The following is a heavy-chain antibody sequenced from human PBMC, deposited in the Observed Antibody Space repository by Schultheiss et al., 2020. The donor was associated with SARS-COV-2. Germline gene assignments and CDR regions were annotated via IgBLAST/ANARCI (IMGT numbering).Heavy chain of an antibody. Sequence: SETLSLTCAVYGGSFSGYYWSWIRQHPGKGLEWIGSIYYSGSTNYNPSLKSRVTISVDTSKNQFSLKLSSVTAADTAVYYCARVYGDQGGFDPWGQGTLVTVSS. J-gene: IGHJ5*02. CDR2: IYYSGST. V-gene: IGHV4-59*01. CDR1: GGSFSGYY. CDR3: ARVYGDQGGFDP. D-gene: IGHD4-17*01.